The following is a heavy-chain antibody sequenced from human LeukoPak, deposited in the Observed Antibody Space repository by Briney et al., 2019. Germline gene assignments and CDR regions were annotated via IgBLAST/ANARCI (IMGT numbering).Heavy chain of an antibody. CDR2: IWYDGSKT. CDR3: AKTYAGVVVKRFDS. J-gene: IGHJ4*02. Sequence: GGSLRLSCAASGFTFSSYGMSWVRQAPGKGLEWEAFIWYDGSKTYYADSVKGRFTISRDNSKNTLFLQVNRMRTEDTARYYCAKTYAGVVVKRFDSWGQGTLVTVSS. V-gene: IGHV3-30*02. CDR1: GFTFSSYG. D-gene: IGHD3-16*01.